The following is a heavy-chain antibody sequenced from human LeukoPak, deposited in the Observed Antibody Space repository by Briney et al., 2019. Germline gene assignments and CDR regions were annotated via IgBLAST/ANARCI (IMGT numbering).Heavy chain of an antibody. V-gene: IGHV4-61*02. J-gene: IGHJ3*02. CDR2: IYTSGST. D-gene: IGHD3-16*01. Sequence: SQTLSLTCTVSGGSISSGSYYWSWIRQPAGKGLEWIGRIYTSGSTNYNPSLKSRVTMSVDTSKNQFSLKLSSVTAADTAVYYCARASEGEPPFDAFDIWGQGTMVTVSS. CDR1: GGSISSGSYY. CDR3: ARASEGEPPFDAFDI.